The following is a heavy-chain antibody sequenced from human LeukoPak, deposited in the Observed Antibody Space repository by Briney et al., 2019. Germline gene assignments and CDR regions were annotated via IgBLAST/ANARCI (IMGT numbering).Heavy chain of an antibody. CDR1: GYTFTAYY. Sequence: ASVRASCKASGYTFTAYYMHWVRQAPGQGLEWMGWINPNSGGTNYAQKFQGRVTMTRDTSISTAYMALSRLRSDDTAVYYCARDVVRERPYYYYGMDVWGQGTTVTVSS. J-gene: IGHJ6*02. D-gene: IGHD1-1*01. CDR3: ARDVVRERPYYYYGMDV. CDR2: INPNSGGT. V-gene: IGHV1-2*02.